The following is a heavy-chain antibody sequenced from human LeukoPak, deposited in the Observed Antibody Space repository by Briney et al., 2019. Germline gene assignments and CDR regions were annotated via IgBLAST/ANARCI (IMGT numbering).Heavy chain of an antibody. CDR1: GLTFSTSG. CDR3: ATETIGRHYDY. D-gene: IGHD1-14*01. J-gene: IGHJ4*02. CDR2: IGPTGSDR. V-gene: IGHV3-21*06. Sequence: GGSLRLSCTASGLTFSTSGFNWVRQAPGKGLEWVASIGPTGSDRYHADSIKGRFTISRDNANNFLYLQMNSLRAEDTAVYYCATETIGRHYDYWGQGTLLTVSS.